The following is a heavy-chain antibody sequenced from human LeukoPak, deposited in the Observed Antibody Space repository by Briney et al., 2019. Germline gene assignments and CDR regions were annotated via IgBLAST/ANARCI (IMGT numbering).Heavy chain of an antibody. J-gene: IGHJ4*02. CDR2: IFYSGST. CDR1: GVSIRTISYY. D-gene: IGHD1-1*01. Sequence: PSETLSLTCTVSGVSIRTISYYWGWIRQRPGTGLKGVGSIFYSGSTYYKPSLKSRVSMSVDTSKNQFSLRLTSVTAAATAVYYCARHDMYKTRAFDYWGQGTLVTVSS. CDR3: ARHDMYKTRAFDY. V-gene: IGHV4-39*01.